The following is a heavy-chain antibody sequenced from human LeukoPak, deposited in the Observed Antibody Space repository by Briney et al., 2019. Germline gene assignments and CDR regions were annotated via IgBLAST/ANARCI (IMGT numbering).Heavy chain of an antibody. Sequence: SETLSLTCTVSGGSISGSNYHWGWIRQPPAKGLEWVGTVFHTGSAYYNPSLSGRTTISVDTTKNQFSLKLTSVTAADTAVYYCAREPNVWAQGTLVTVSS. V-gene: IGHV4-39*07. CDR3: AREPNV. J-gene: IGHJ4*02. CDR1: GGSISGSNYH. CDR2: VFHTGSA.